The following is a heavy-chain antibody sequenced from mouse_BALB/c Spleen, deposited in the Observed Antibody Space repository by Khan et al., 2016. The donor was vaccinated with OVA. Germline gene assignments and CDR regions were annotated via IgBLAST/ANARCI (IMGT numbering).Heavy chain of an antibody. CDR3: ARGNYYGYYFDY. J-gene: IGHJ2*01. Sequence: EVQLQESGPGLVKPSQSLSLTCTVTGYSITSGYAWNWIRQFPGNKLEWMGYISYSGVTSYIPYLKSRISITRETSKNQFFLQLNSLTTEYTATYYCARGNYYGYYFDYWGQGTTLTVSS. CDR2: ISYSGVT. CDR1: GYSITSGYA. D-gene: IGHD1-1*01. V-gene: IGHV3-2*02.